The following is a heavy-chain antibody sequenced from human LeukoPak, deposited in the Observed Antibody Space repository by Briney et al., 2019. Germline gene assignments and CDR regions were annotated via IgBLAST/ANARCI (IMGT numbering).Heavy chain of an antibody. CDR3: ARVGIAARPLDY. CDR2: IIPIFGTA. CDR1: GGTFSSYA. J-gene: IGHJ4*02. V-gene: IGHV1-69*13. Sequence: SVKVSCKASGGTFSSYAISWVRQAPGQGLEWMGGIIPIFGTANYAQKFQGRVTITADESTSTAYMELSSLRSEDTAVYYCARVGIAARPLDYWGQGTLVTVSS. D-gene: IGHD6-6*01.